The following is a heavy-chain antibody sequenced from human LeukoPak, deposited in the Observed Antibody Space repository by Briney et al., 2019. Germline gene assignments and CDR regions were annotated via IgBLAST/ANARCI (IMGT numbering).Heavy chain of an antibody. CDR2: ISAYNGNT. J-gene: IGHJ6*03. CDR1: GYTFTSYG. Sequence: ASVKVSCKASGYTFTSYGISWVRQAPGRGLEWMGWISAYNGNTNYAQKLQGRVTMTTDTSTSTAYMELRSLRSDDTAVYYCARDGPDIVVVPAAADYYYYMDVWGKGTTVTVSS. D-gene: IGHD2-2*01. V-gene: IGHV1-18*01. CDR3: ARDGPDIVVVPAAADYYYYMDV.